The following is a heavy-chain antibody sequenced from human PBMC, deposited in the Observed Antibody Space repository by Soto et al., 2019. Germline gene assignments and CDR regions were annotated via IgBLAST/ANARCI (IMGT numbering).Heavy chain of an antibody. CDR3: STGGKYYGMDV. Sequence: GGSLRLSCAASGFTFSKAWISWARQAPGKGLEWVGRIKSKTDGGTIDYAAPVKGRFTISRDDSKNTLYLQMNSLRTEDTAVYYCSTGGKYYGMDVWGQGTTVTVSS. CDR2: IKSKTDGGTI. V-gene: IGHV3-15*01. D-gene: IGHD1-26*01. J-gene: IGHJ6*02. CDR1: GFTFSKAW.